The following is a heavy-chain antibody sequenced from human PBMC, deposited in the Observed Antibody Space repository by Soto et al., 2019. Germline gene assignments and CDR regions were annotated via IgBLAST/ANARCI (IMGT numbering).Heavy chain of an antibody. Sequence: SETLSLTCTVSGGSISSYYWSWIRQPAGKGLEWIGRIYTSGSTNYNPSLKSRVTMSVDTSKNQFSLKLSSVTAADTAVYYCARGQIYCGGDCYLFDYWGQGTLVTVS. J-gene: IGHJ4*02. CDR1: GGSISSYY. D-gene: IGHD2-21*02. CDR2: IYTSGST. CDR3: ARGQIYCGGDCYLFDY. V-gene: IGHV4-4*07.